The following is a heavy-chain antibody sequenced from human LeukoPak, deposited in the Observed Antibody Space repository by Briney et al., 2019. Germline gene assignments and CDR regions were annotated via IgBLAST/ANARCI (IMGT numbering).Heavy chain of an antibody. Sequence: SETLSLTCSVSGGSISSGNYYWSWIRQPPGKGLEWIGEINHSGSTNYNPSLKSRVTISVDTSKNQFSLKLSSVTAADTAVYYCARGRLTRAAVDYWGQGTLVTVSS. J-gene: IGHJ4*02. CDR1: GGSISSGNYY. V-gene: IGHV4-39*07. CDR3: ARGRLTRAAVDY. CDR2: INHSGST.